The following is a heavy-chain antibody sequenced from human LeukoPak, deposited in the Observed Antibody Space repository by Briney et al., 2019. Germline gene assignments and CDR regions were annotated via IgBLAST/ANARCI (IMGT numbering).Heavy chain of an antibody. J-gene: IGHJ4*02. D-gene: IGHD3-22*01. Sequence: SETLSLTCAVSGYSISSGYYWGCIRQPPGKGLEWIGSIYHSGSTYYNPSLKSRVTISVDTSRNQFSLKLSSVTAADSAMYYCARLGYYDSWGQGTLVTVSS. CDR3: ARLGYYDS. CDR1: GYSISSGYY. CDR2: IYHSGST. V-gene: IGHV4-38-2*01.